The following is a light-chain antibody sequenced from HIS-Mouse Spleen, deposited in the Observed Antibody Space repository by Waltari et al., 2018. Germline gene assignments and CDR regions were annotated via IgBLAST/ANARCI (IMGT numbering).Light chain of an antibody. CDR2: GAS. CDR1: QSVSSN. Sequence: DIVMTQSPATLSVSPGERATLSCRASQSVSSNLAWYQQKPGQAPRLHIYGASTRATGIPARFSGSGSGTEFTLTISSMQSEDFAVYYCQQYNNWPPTFGGGTKVEIK. J-gene: IGKJ4*01. CDR3: QQYNNWPPT. V-gene: IGKV3-15*01.